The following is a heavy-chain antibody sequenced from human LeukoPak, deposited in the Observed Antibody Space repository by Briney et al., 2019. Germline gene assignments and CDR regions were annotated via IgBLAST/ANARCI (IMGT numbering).Heavy chain of an antibody. D-gene: IGHD1-26*01. V-gene: IGHV1-2*02. J-gene: IGHJ4*02. Sequence: PSVKVSCKASGYTFTGNYIHWVRQAPGQGLEWMGLINPNSGGTNYAQKFQGRVTLTKDTSITTGYMELSSLRSDDTAVYYCARDLSGSYDYWGQGTLVTVSS. CDR1: GYTFTGNY. CDR2: INPNSGGT. CDR3: ARDLSGSYDY.